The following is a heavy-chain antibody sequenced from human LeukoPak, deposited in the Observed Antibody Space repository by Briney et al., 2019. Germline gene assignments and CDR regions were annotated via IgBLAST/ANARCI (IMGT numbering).Heavy chain of an antibody. CDR1: GYTFTGYY. CDR2: INPNSGGT. Sequence: GASVKVSCKASGYTFTGYYMHWVRQAPGQGLEWMGWINPNSGGTNYAQKFQGRVTMTRDTSISTAYMELSRLRSDDTAVYYCARVARRGGGNDYGDLGWGQGTLVTVSS. CDR3: ARVARRGGGNDYGDLG. D-gene: IGHD4-17*01. J-gene: IGHJ4*02. V-gene: IGHV1-2*02.